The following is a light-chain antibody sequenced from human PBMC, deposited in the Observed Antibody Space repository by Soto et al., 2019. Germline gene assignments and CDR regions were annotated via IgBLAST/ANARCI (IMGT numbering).Light chain of an antibody. Sequence: DIVMTQSPATLSVSPGERATLSCRASKSVGSNLAWYQHRPGQAPRLLILGASTRDNGVPARFSGSGSGTEFTLTISGLQSEDSAVYYCQQYKDWYTFGQGTKLQIK. CDR3: QQYKDWYT. CDR1: KSVGSN. CDR2: GAS. V-gene: IGKV3-15*01. J-gene: IGKJ2*01.